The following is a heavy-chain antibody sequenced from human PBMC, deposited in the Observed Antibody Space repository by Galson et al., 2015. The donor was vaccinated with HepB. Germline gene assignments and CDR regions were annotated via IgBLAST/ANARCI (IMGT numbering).Heavy chain of an antibody. V-gene: IGHV3-66*01. J-gene: IGHJ4*02. CDR1: GFTVSSNY. D-gene: IGHD2-2*01. CDR3: ARDPYCSSTSCRHTFDY. CDR2: IYSGGST. Sequence: SLRLSCAASGFTVSSNYMSWVRQAPGKGLEWVSVIYSGGSTYYADSVKGRFTISRDNSKNTLYLQMNSLRAEDTAVYYCARDPYCSSTSCRHTFDYWGQGTLVTVSS.